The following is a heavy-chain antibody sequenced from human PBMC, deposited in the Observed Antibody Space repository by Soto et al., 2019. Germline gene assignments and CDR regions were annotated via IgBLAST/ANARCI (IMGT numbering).Heavy chain of an antibody. Sequence: EVQVVESGGGLFQPGESLRLSCAASGFTVSSSYMSWVRQAPGKGLEWVSVIYSGGKTVYADSVKGRFTISRDNSENTLYLHMNSLRPEDTAVYYCAREAWYAFWSGPGWFDPWGQGTLVTVSS. CDR1: GFTVSSSY. CDR2: IYSGGKT. CDR3: AREAWYAFWSGPGWFDP. J-gene: IGHJ5*02. D-gene: IGHD3-3*01. V-gene: IGHV3-66*01.